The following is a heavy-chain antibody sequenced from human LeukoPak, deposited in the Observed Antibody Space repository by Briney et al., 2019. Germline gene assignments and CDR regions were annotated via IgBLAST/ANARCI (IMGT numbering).Heavy chain of an antibody. CDR3: ARDIGSSYNWFDP. V-gene: IGHV1-2*06. D-gene: IGHD1-26*01. J-gene: IGHJ5*02. Sequence: ASVKVSCKASGYTFTGYYMHWVRQAPGQGLEWMGRINPNSGGTNYAQKFQGRVTMTRDTSISTAYMELSRLRSEDTAVYYCARDIGSSYNWFDPWGQGTLVTVSS. CDR2: INPNSGGT. CDR1: GYTFTGYY.